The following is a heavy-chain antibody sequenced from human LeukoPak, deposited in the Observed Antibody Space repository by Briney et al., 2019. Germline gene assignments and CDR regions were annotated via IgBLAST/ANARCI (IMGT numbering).Heavy chain of an antibody. CDR3: ARAVRRDSGGWRLDY. J-gene: IGHJ4*02. Sequence: GASVTVSCKSSGYTFTSYDINWVRQAPGQGLEWMGWMNPNSGNTGYAQKLQGRVTMTRNTSISTAYMELGSLRSEDTAVYYCARAVRRDSGGWRLDYWGQGTLVTVSS. V-gene: IGHV1-8*01. D-gene: IGHD2-15*01. CDR2: MNPNSGNT. CDR1: GYTFTSYD.